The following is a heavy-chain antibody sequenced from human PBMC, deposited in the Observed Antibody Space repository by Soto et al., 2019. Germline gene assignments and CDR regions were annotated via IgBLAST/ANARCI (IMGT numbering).Heavy chain of an antibody. Sequence: ASVKVSCKASGYTFTSYAMHWVRQAPGQRLEWMGWINAGNGNTKYSQKFQGRVTITRDTSASTAYMELSSLRSEDKAVYYCARCDILTGYYYYFDYWGPGTLVTVSS. CDR3: ARCDILTGYYYYFDY. J-gene: IGHJ4*02. CDR1: GYTFTSYA. CDR2: INAGNGNT. D-gene: IGHD3-9*01. V-gene: IGHV1-3*01.